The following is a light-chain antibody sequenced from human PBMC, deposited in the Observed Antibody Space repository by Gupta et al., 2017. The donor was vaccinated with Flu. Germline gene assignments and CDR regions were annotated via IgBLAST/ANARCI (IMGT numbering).Light chain of an antibody. V-gene: IGKV1-39*01. Sequence: IQMTQSPSSLSAAVGDRVNITRRASQSIDTYLNWYQQKPGKAPKFLIYGATTLQSGVPSRFSGSGSATDFSLTISRLQPEDFATYYCQQSYSTPPTFGRGTELEIK. CDR3: QQSYSTPPT. CDR2: GAT. CDR1: QSIDTY. J-gene: IGKJ2*01.